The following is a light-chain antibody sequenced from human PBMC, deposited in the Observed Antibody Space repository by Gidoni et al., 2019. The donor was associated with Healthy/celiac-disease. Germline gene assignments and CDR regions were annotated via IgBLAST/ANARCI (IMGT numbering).Light chain of an antibody. CDR3: QQYNNWTPWT. CDR2: GAS. V-gene: IGKV3-15*01. J-gene: IGKJ1*01. CDR1: QSVSSN. Sequence: EIVMTQPPATLSVSPGERATLSCRASQSVSSNLAWYQQKTGQAPRLLIYGASTRATGIPARFSGSGSGTEFTLTISSMQSEDFAVYYCQQYNNWTPWTFGQGTKVEIK.